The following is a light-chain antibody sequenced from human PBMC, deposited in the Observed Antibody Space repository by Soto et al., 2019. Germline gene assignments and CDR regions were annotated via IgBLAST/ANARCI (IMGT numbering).Light chain of an antibody. J-gene: IGKJ1*01. CDR2: SAL. CDR3: QQYNDWPVT. CDR1: QSVSSY. V-gene: IGKV3-15*01. Sequence: EPVMPQSPVTLSMSTGERVHLSCRASQSVSSYLAWYPQKPGQAPSLVIYSALTRATGIPARFRGRASGTEFILTIRSLQSEDFALYYCQQYNDWPVTFGQGT.